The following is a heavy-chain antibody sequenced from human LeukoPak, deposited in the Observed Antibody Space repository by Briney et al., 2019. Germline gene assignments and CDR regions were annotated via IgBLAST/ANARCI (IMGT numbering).Heavy chain of an antibody. D-gene: IGHD3-10*01. CDR3: ARHGDYGSESNDNNLFDP. Sequence: ASVKVSCQASGYTFTGYYMHWVRQARAQGLEWMGWINPKSGGTNYAQKFQGRVTMTRDTSISTAYMELSRLRSDDTAVYYCARHGDYGSESNDNNLFDPGGQGSLVTVYS. CDR2: INPKSGGT. V-gene: IGHV1-2*02. J-gene: IGHJ5*02. CDR1: GYTFTGYY.